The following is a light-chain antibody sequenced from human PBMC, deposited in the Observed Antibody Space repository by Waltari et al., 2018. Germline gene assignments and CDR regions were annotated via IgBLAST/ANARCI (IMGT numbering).Light chain of an antibody. J-gene: IGLJ3*02. CDR3: CSYADRYTWV. CDR1: SRDVGGYNY. V-gene: IGLV2-11*01. Sequence: QSALTQPRSVSGSPGQSVTISCTGTSRDVGGYNYVSWYQQHPGKAPKLMIYDVSKRPSGVPDRFSGSKSVNTASLTISGLQAEDDADYYCCSYADRYTWVFGGGTKLTVL. CDR2: DVS.